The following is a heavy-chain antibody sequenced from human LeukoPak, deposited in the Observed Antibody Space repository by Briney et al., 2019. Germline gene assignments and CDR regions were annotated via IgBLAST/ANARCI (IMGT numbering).Heavy chain of an antibody. V-gene: IGHV5-51*01. Sequence: GESLKISCKGSGYSFSNHWIGWVRQMPGKGLDWMGVIYPGDSDTRYSPSFQGQVTMSVDKSIDTAFLQWSSLKASDSAIYYCARELFGSYGQLLSFDRWGPGTQVTVSS. CDR2: IYPGDSDT. CDR1: GYSFSNHW. CDR3: ARELFGSYGQLLSFDR. J-gene: IGHJ4*02. D-gene: IGHD3-16*01.